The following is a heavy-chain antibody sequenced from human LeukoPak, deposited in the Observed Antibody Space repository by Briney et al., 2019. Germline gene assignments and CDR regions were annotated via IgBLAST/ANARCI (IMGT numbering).Heavy chain of an antibody. V-gene: IGHV4-38-2*01. CDR1: GGSFNGYY. CDR2: ISHTGST. CDR3: ARVSTNYFDP. Sequence: PSETLSLTCAVYGGSFNGYYWGWIRQPPGKGLEWIGSISHTGSTYYNPSLKSRVTISVDTSKNQFSLKLTSVTAADTAVYFCARVSTNYFDPWGQGTLVTVSS. D-gene: IGHD1-7*01. J-gene: IGHJ5*02.